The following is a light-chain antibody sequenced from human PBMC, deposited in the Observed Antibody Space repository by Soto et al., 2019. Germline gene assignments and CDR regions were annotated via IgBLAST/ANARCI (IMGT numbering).Light chain of an antibody. CDR2: GAS. CDR3: QQYNDWPLT. J-gene: IGKJ4*01. Sequence: EIVMTQSPATLSVSPGESATLSCRASQSVTTNLAWYQQKPGQAPRLLIFGASTRATGVPARFSGSGSGTEFTRTISSLQSEDFATFYCQQYNDWPLTFGGGTKVEIK. CDR1: QSVTTN. V-gene: IGKV3-15*01.